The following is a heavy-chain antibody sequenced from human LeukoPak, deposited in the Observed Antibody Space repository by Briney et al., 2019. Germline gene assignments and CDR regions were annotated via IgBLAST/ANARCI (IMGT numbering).Heavy chain of an antibody. D-gene: IGHD5-12*01. CDR3: ARDKGEGYSGYDIFADY. CDR2: ISSSSSYI. CDR1: GFTFRTSG. J-gene: IGHJ4*02. Sequence: GGSLRLSCAASGFTFRTSGMNWVRQAPGKGLEWVSSISSSSSYIYYADSVKGRFTISRDNAKNSLYLQMNSLRAEDTAVYYCARDKGEGYSGYDIFADYWGQGTLVTVSS. V-gene: IGHV3-21*01.